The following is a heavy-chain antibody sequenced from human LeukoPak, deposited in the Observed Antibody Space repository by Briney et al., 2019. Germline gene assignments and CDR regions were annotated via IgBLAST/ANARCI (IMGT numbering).Heavy chain of an antibody. J-gene: IGHJ4*02. CDR2: ISGSGGST. V-gene: IGHV3-23*01. Sequence: PGGSLRLSCVASGFNFNYYAMSWVRQAPGKGLEWVSAISGSGGSTYYADSVKGRFTISRDNSKNTLYLQMNSLRAEDTAVYYCAKDQGYSSSRLFDYWGQGTLVTVSS. CDR3: AKDQGYSSSRLFDY. CDR1: GFNFNYYA. D-gene: IGHD6-6*01.